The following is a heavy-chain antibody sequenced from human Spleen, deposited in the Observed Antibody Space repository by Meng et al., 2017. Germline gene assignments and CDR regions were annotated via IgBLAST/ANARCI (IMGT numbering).Heavy chain of an antibody. CDR2: IYYSGNT. CDR3: ARPGGYCSSSSCYGDPFDY. V-gene: IGHV4-39*07. Sequence: GSLRLSCTVSGASISSGSYYWGWIRQPPGKGLEWIGSIYYSGNTYYNVSLKSRVTISLDMSKNQFSLRLSSVTAADTAVYYCARPGGYCSSSSCYGDPFDYWGQGTLVTVSS. CDR1: GASISSGSYY. D-gene: IGHD2-2*01. J-gene: IGHJ4*02.